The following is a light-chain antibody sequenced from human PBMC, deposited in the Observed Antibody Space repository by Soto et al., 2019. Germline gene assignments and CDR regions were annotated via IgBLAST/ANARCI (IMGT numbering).Light chain of an antibody. Sequence: EIVLTDSPATLSLSRGERATLSCGASQSVSSSYLAWYQQKPGLAPRLLIYDASSRATGIPDRFSGSGSGTDFTLTISRLEPEDFTVHYCQQYGSSPITFGQGTRLEIK. J-gene: IGKJ5*01. CDR2: DAS. V-gene: IGKV3D-20*01. CDR3: QQYGSSPIT. CDR1: QSVSSSY.